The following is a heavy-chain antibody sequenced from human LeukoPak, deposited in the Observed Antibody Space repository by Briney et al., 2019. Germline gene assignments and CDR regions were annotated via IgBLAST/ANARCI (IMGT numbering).Heavy chain of an antibody. D-gene: IGHD3-10*01. J-gene: IGHJ6*03. CDR2: IYYSGST. CDR1: GGSISSYY. CDR3: AREGTITMVRGAQYYYMDV. Sequence: SETLSLTCTVSGGSISSYYWSWIRQPPGKGLEWIGYIYYSGSTNYNPSLKSRVTISVDTSKNQFSLKLSSVTAADTAVYYCAREGTITMVRGAQYYYMDVWGKGTTVTISS. V-gene: IGHV4-59*12.